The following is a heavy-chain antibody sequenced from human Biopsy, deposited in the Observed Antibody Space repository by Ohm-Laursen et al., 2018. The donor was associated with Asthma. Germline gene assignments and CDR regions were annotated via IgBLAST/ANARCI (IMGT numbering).Heavy chain of an antibody. J-gene: IGHJ4*02. CDR1: GFTFSSYS. CDR2: ISSSSSTI. D-gene: IGHD4-17*01. Sequence: GSLRLSCSASGFTFSSYSMNWVRQAPGKGLEWVSYISSSSSTIYYADSVKGRFTISRDNAKNSLYLQMNSLGDEDTAVYYCARPRWGPYGYWGQGTLVTVSS. V-gene: IGHV3-48*02. CDR3: ARPRWGPYGY.